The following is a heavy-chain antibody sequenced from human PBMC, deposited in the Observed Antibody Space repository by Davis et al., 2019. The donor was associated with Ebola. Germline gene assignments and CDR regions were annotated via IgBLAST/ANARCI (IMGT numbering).Heavy chain of an antibody. J-gene: IGHJ4*02. CDR3: ARFSLYSGDWDY. V-gene: IGHV1-3*01. Sequence: ASVKVSCKASGYTFTSYAMHWVRQAPGQRLEWMGWINAGNGNTKYSQKFQGRVTITRDTSASTAYMELSSLRSEDTAVYYCARFSLYSGDWDYWGQGTLVTVSS. CDR1: GYTFTSYA. D-gene: IGHD6-19*01. CDR2: INAGNGNT.